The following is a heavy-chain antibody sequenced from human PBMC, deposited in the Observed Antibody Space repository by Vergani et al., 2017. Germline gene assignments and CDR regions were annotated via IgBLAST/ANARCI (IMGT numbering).Heavy chain of an antibody. CDR1: ALLFRNYW. J-gene: IGHJ4*02. V-gene: IGHV3-7*01. Sequence: EVQVVESGGGLVQPGGSLTLSCAASALLFRNYWMTWVRQAPGKGLEWVANIKEDGSEEYYVDSVKGRFTISRDNAKNSLYLLMSSLRAEDTAVYYCAGGRYYFDYWGQGTLVTVSS. D-gene: IGHD3-3*01. CDR3: AGGRYYFDY. CDR2: IKEDGSEE.